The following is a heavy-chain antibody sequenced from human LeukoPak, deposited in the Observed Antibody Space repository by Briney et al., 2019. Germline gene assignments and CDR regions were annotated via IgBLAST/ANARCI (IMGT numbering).Heavy chain of an antibody. Sequence: SVKVSCKASGGTFSSYAISWVRQAPGQGLEWMGGIIPIFGTANYAQKFQGRVTITTDESTSTAYIELSSLRSEDTAVYYCAREGPNGAAFDIWGQGTMVTVSS. V-gene: IGHV1-69*05. CDR1: GGTFSSYA. J-gene: IGHJ3*02. D-gene: IGHD1-26*01. CDR3: AREGPNGAAFDI. CDR2: IIPIFGTA.